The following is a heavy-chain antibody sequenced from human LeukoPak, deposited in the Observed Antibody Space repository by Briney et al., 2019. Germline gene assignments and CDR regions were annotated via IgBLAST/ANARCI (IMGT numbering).Heavy chain of an antibody. V-gene: IGHV3-30*04. Sequence: GGSLRLSCAASGFTFSSYAMHWVRQAPGKGLEGVTVISYDGSNKYYADSVKGRFTISRDNSKNTLHLQMNSLRAEDTAVYYCTRPSYSSGWSFFDYWGQGTLVTVSS. D-gene: IGHD6-19*01. CDR1: GFTFSSYA. J-gene: IGHJ4*02. CDR3: TRPSYSSGWSFFDY. CDR2: ISYDGSNK.